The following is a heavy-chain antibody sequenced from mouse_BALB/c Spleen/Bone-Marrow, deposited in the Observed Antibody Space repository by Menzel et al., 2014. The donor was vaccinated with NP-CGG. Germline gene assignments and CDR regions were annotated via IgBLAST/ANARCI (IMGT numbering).Heavy chain of an antibody. CDR3: ASLTGTFDY. V-gene: IGHV14-3*02. CDR1: GFNIKDTY. J-gene: IGHJ2*01. Sequence: DVQLQESGTDLVKPGASVKLSYTASGFNIKDTYMHWVKQRPEQGLDWIGRIDPASGNIQYDPKFQGRAAITADTSSNTAYLQLSSLTSEDTAVYYCASLTGTFDYWGQGTPLTVSS. CDR2: IDPASGNI. D-gene: IGHD4-1*01.